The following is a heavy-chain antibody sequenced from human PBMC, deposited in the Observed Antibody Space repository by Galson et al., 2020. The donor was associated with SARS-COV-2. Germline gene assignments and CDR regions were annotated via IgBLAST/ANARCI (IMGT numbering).Heavy chain of an antibody. Sequence: SETLSLTCTVSGGSISSHYWSWIRQPPGKGLEWIGYIYYSGSTNYNPSLKSRVTISVDTSKNQFSLKLSSVTAADTAVYYCASHPRYCSGGSCYSEALDYWGQGTLATVSS. V-gene: IGHV4-59*11. CDR3: ASHPRYCSGGSCYSEALDY. D-gene: IGHD2-15*01. CDR2: IYYSGST. J-gene: IGHJ4*02. CDR1: GGSISSHY.